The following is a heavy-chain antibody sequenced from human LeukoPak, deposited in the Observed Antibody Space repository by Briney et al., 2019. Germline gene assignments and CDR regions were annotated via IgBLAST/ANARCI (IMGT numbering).Heavy chain of an antibody. J-gene: IGHJ4*02. V-gene: IGHV3-33*01. Sequence: GGSLRLSCAASGFTFSSYGMHWVRQAPGKGLEWVAVIWYDGSNKYYADTVKGRFTISRDNAKNSLYLQMNSLRAEDTAVYYCARSGFDYWGQGTLVTVSS. CDR3: ARSGFDY. CDR1: GFTFSSYG. CDR2: IWYDGSNK.